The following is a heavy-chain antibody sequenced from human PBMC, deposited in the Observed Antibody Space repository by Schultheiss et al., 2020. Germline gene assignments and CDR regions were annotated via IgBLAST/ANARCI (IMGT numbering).Heavy chain of an antibody. V-gene: IGHV1-2*02. CDR2: INPNSGGT. CDR3: ATAVSGTFYY. CDR1: GYTFTGYY. Sequence: ASVKVSCKTSGYTFTGYYIHWVRQAPGQGLEWMGWINPNSGGTNYAQNFQGRVTMTRDTSISTAYMDLSSLRSDDTAMYYCATAVSGTFYYWGQGTLVTVYS. D-gene: IGHD6-19*01. J-gene: IGHJ4*02.